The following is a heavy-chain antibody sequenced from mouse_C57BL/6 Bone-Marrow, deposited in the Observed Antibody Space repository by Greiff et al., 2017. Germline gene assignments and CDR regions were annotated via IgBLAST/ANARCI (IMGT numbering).Heavy chain of an antibody. D-gene: IGHD4-1*01. V-gene: IGHV2-2*01. CDR3: ARNRGNCYWYFDV. CDR1: GFSLTSYG. Sequence: VKLVESGPGLVQPSQSLSITCTVSGFSLTSYGVHWVRQSPGKGLEWLGVIWSGGSTDYNAAFISRLSISKDNSKSQVFFKMNSLQADDTAIYYCARNRGNCYWYFDVWGTGTTVTVSS. J-gene: IGHJ1*03. CDR2: IWSGGST.